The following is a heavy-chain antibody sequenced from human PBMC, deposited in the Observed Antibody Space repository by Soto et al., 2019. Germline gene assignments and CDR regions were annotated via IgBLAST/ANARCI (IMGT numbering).Heavy chain of an antibody. CDR1: NGSISNGDYY. Sequence: SETLSLTCTVSNGSISNGDYYWIWVRQSPGKGLESIGYIYFTGTTYYNPSLQSRLSISVDRSKNQMSLRLTSVTAADTAVYYCARLYWSYYARRGYLAQWAQGTMVTVSS. CDR3: ARLYWSYYARRGYLAQ. V-gene: IGHV4-30-4*01. CDR2: IYFTGTT. J-gene: IGHJ4*01. D-gene: IGHD3-22*01.